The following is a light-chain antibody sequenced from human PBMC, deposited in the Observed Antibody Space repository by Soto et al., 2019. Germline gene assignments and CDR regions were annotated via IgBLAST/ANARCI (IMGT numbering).Light chain of an antibody. Sequence: QSVLTQPPSASGTPGQRVTISCSGSSYNIGSNTVNWYQQLPGTAPKLLIYSNNQRPSGVPDRFSGSKSGTSASLAISGLQSEDEADYYCAAWDDSLNGHVFATGTKVTVL. J-gene: IGLJ1*01. V-gene: IGLV1-44*01. CDR3: AAWDDSLNGHV. CDR2: SNN. CDR1: SYNIGSNT.